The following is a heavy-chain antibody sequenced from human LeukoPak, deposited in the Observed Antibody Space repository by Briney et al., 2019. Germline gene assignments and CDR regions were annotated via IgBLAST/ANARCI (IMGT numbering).Heavy chain of an antibody. J-gene: IGHJ6*02. CDR1: GFTIGPYA. V-gene: IGHV3-43*02. CDR2: IKADGSGT. CDR3: ATWAFYHNLDV. Sequence: GGSLRPSCAASGFTIGPYAMYWVRQGPGRGLEWVSVIKADGSGTFYADSVRGRFTTSGDNSKNSLYLQMNSLTSEDTALYYCATWAFYHNLDVWGQGTTVIVSS. D-gene: IGHD2/OR15-2a*01.